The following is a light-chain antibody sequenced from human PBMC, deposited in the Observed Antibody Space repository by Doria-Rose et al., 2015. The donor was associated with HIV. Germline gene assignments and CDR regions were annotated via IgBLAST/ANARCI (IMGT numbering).Light chain of an antibody. CDR2: WAS. CDR3: QQYYDTTS. J-gene: IGKJ3*01. CDR1: QSLLYTSKNY. Sequence: TQSPESLGMSLGERATLNCKSNQSLLYTSKNYLAWYQQKPGQPPKLLIYWASTRQSGLPDRFSGSGSGTDFTLTISSLEAEDVAVYYCQQYYDTTSFGPGTTVDIK. V-gene: IGKV4-1*01.